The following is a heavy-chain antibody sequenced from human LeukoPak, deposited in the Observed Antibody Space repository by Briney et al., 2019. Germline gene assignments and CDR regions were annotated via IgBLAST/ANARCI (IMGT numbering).Heavy chain of an antibody. J-gene: IGHJ6*02. Sequence: PGGSLRLSCAASGFTFSSYWMSWVRQAPGKGLEWVSAISGSGGSTYYADSVKGRFTISRDNSKNTLYLQVNSLRAEDTAVFYCAKVCNDLLTGYYSYYYYAMDVWGQGTTVTVSS. V-gene: IGHV3-23*01. CDR3: AKVCNDLLTGYYSYYYYAMDV. D-gene: IGHD3-9*01. CDR1: GFTFSSYW. CDR2: ISGSGGST.